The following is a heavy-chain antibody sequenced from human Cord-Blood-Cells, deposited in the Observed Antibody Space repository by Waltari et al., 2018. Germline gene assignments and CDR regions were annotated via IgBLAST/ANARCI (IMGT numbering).Heavy chain of an antibody. CDR2: INHSGST. CDR1: GGSFRGSY. CDR3: ARGVTVTRNAFDI. D-gene: IGHD4-4*01. J-gene: IGHJ3*02. Sequence: QVQLQQWGAGLLKPSETLSLTCAVYGGSFRGSYSRWIRQPPGKGLEWMGEINHSGSTNYNPSLKSRVTISVDTSKNQFSLKLSSVTAADTAVYYCARGVTVTRNAFDIWGQGTMVTVSS. V-gene: IGHV4-34*01.